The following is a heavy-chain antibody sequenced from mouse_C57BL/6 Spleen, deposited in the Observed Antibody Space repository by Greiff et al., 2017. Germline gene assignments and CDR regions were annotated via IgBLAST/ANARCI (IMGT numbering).Heavy chain of an antibody. V-gene: IGHV1-53*01. CDR3: ARLGWDSYAMDY. CDR1: GYTFTSYW. D-gene: IGHD4-1*01. J-gene: IGHJ4*01. Sequence: VQLQQPGTELVKPGASVKLSCKASGYTFTSYWMHWVKQRPGQGLEWIGNINPSNGGTNYIEKFKSKATLTVDKSSSASYMQLSSLTSEDSAVYYCARLGWDSYAMDYWGQGTSVTVSS. CDR2: INPSNGGT.